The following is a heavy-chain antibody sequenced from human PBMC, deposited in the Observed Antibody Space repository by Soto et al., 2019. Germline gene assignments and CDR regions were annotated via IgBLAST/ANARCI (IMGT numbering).Heavy chain of an antibody. D-gene: IGHD3-10*01. Sequence: GGSLRLSCAASGFTFSSYWMHWVRQAPGKGLVWVSRINSDGSSTNYADSVKGRFTISRDNAKNTMYLQMNSLRAEDTAVYYCARDFYYSSGSPWGQGTLVTVSS. CDR1: GFTFSSYW. CDR3: ARDFYYSSGSP. J-gene: IGHJ5*02. V-gene: IGHV3-74*01. CDR2: INSDGSST.